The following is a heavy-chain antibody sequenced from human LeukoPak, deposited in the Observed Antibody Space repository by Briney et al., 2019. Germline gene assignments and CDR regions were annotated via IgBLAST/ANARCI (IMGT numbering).Heavy chain of an antibody. J-gene: IGHJ6*03. D-gene: IGHD3-22*01. CDR1: GGSISSYY. V-gene: IGHV4-4*07. Sequence: TSETLSLTCTVSGGSISSYYWSWIRQPAGKGLEWIGRIYTSGSTNYNPSLKGRVTMSVDTSKNQFSLKLSSVTAADTAVYYCARDQPYYCDSSGYYYYYYYMDVWGKGTTVTVSS. CDR2: IYTSGST. CDR3: ARDQPYYCDSSGYYYYYYYMDV.